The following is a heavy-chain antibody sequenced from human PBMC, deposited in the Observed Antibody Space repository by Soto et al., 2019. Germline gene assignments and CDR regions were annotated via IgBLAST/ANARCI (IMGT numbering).Heavy chain of an antibody. CDR3: ARGRHYDIWTGRIDHCFAP. CDR2: NNPNSGGT. CDR1: GYTFTGYY. V-gene: IGHV1-2*02. D-gene: IGHD3-9*01. Sequence: ASVKVSCKASGYTFTGYYMHWVRQAPGQGLEWMGWNNPNSGGTNYAQKLQGRVTMTTDTSTSTAYMELRSLRSDDTAVYYCARGRHYDIWTGRIDHCFAPWGQGPLFTVS. J-gene: IGHJ5*02.